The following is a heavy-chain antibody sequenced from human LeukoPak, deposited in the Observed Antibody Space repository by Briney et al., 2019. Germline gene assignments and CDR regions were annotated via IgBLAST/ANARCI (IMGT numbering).Heavy chain of an antibody. CDR2: INPGGGNT. CDR3: ARIRDGYNDAYDI. D-gene: IGHD5-24*01. V-gene: IGHV1-46*01. J-gene: IGHJ3*02. Sequence: PGASVKVSCKASGYTFTSYYMHWVRQAPGQGLEWMGLINPGGGNTNYAQNFQGRVTMTRDTSASTVYMQLSSLRSEDTAMYYCARIRDGYNDAYDIWGQGTVVTVPS. CDR1: GYTFTSYY.